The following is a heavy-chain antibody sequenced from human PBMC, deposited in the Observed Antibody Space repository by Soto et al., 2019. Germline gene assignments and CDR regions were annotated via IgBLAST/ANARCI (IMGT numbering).Heavy chain of an antibody. CDR2: IYYSGST. J-gene: IGHJ6*02. D-gene: IGHD6-19*01. CDR1: GGSVSSGSYY. Sequence: QVQLQESGPGLVKPSETLSLTCTVSGGSVSSGSYYWSWIRQPPGKGLEWIGYIYYSGSTNYHPSLQSRVTISVDTSKNQFSPKLSSVPAADTAVYYCARGIEGWYQGRYYYGMDVWGQGTTVTVSS. CDR3: ARGIEGWYQGRYYYGMDV. V-gene: IGHV4-61*01.